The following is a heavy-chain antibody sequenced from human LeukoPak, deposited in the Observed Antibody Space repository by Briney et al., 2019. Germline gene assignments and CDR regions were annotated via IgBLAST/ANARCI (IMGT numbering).Heavy chain of an antibody. V-gene: IGHV3-23*01. CDR2: ISGSGGST. Sequence: GGSLRLSCAASGFTFSSYAMSWVHQAPGKGLEWVSAISGSGGSTYYADSVKGRFTISRDNSKNTLYLQLNSLRAEDTAVYYCAKACGGGSCYPYYYYYMDVWGKGTTVTVSS. D-gene: IGHD2-15*01. CDR1: GFTFSSYA. CDR3: AKACGGGSCYPYYYYYMDV. J-gene: IGHJ6*03.